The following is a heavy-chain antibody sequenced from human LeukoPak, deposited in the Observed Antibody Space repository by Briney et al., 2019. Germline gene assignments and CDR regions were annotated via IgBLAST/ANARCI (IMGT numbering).Heavy chain of an antibody. D-gene: IGHD3-22*01. V-gene: IGHV1-18*01. CDR1: GYTFTSYG. Sequence: ASVKVSCKASGYTFTSYGISWGRQAPGEGLGCMGWISAYNGSTNYAQKIQGRVTMTTDTSTVTAYMELRSLRSADTAVYYCARDSFPSYDSSGYYYFDYWGQGTLVTVSS. J-gene: IGHJ4*02. CDR3: ARDSFPSYDSSGYYYFDY. CDR2: ISAYNGST.